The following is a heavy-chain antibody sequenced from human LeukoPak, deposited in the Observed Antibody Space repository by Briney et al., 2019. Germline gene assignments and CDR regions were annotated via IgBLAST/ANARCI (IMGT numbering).Heavy chain of an antibody. V-gene: IGHV4-39*07. CDR3: ARDPIAVATVDY. D-gene: IGHD6-19*01. CDR1: GGSISSNSYY. J-gene: IGHJ4*02. Sequence: SETLSLTCAVSGGSISSNSYYWGWIRQPPGKGLEWIGSIYYSGSTYYNPSLKSRATISVDTSKNQFSLKLSSVTAADTAVYYCARDPIAVATVDYWGQGTLVTVSS. CDR2: IYYSGST.